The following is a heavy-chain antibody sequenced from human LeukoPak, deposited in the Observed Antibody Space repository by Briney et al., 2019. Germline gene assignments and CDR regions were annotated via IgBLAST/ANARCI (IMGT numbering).Heavy chain of an antibody. Sequence: PGGSLRLSCAASGFTFSSYSMNWVRQAPGKGLEWVSSISSSSSYIYYADSVKGRFTISRDNAKNSLYLQMNSLRAEDTAVYYCASALEGYYYYYYYMDVWGKGTTVTISS. D-gene: IGHD3-3*01. CDR1: GFTFSSYS. J-gene: IGHJ6*03. CDR2: ISSSSSYI. V-gene: IGHV3-21*01. CDR3: ASALEGYYYYYYYMDV.